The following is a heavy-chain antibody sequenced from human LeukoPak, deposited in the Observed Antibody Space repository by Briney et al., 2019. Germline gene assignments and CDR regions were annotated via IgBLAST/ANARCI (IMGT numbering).Heavy chain of an antibody. CDR2: IYYSGST. V-gene: IGHV4-39*01. J-gene: IGHJ6*03. Sequence: SETLSLTCTVSGGSISSYYWSWIRQPPGKGLEWIGSIYYSGSTYYNPSLKSRVTISVDTSKNQFSLKLSSVTAADTAVYYCARQKGFVVVPAAGKDYYYMDVWGKGTTVTVSS. CDR1: GGSISSYY. CDR3: ARQKGFVVVPAAGKDYYYMDV. D-gene: IGHD2-2*01.